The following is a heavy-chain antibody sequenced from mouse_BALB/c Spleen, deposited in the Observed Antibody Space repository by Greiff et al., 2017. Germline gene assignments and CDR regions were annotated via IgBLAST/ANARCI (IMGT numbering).Heavy chain of an antibody. J-gene: IGHJ4*01. CDR3: ARAYPYGNYVGYAMDY. CDR1: GFTFSSFG. Sequence: EVQRVESGGGLVQPGGSRKLSCAASGFTFSSFGMHWVRQAPEKGLEWVAYISSGSSTIYYADTVKGRFTISRDNPKNTLFLQMTSLRSEDTAMYYCARAYPYGNYVGYAMDYWGQGTSVTVSS. V-gene: IGHV5-17*02. D-gene: IGHD2-1*01. CDR2: ISSGSSTI.